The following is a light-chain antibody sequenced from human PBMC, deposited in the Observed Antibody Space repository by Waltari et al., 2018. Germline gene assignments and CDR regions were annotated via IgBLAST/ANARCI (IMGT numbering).Light chain of an antibody. Sequence: QSALTQPASVSGSPGQSITISCHGTSSDVGSYNLVSWYQQYPGKAPKLMIYEGSKRPSGVSNRFSGSKSGNTASLTISGLQAEDEADYYCCSYAGSSTFYVFGTGTKVTVL. CDR3: CSYAGSSTFYV. CDR2: EGS. V-gene: IGLV2-23*01. CDR1: SSDVGSYNL. J-gene: IGLJ1*01.